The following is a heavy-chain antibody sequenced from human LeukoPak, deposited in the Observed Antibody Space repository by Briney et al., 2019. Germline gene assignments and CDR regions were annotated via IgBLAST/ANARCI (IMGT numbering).Heavy chain of an antibody. CDR3: ATGCGEIGADDC. CDR1: AFNFSFYG. J-gene: IGHJ4*02. CDR2: IRHDGSNT. V-gene: IGHV3-30*02. Sequence: GGSLRLSCAASAFNFSFYGMYWVRQAPGKGLEWVAFIRHDGSNTYYADSVKGRFTISRDNYKNMLYLQMNSLRAEDTAIYYCATGCGEIGADDCWGQGALVTVSA. D-gene: IGHD2-21*01.